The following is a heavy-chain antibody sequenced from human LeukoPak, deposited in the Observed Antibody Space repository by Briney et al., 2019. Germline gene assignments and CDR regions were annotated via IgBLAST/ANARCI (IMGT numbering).Heavy chain of an antibody. V-gene: IGHV3-7*05. J-gene: IGHJ5*02. CDR2: IKQDGSEK. CDR1: EFTFSSYW. Sequence: GGSLRLSCAASEFTFSSYWMSWVRQAPGKGLEWVANIKQDGSEKYYVDSVQGRFTISRDNAKNSLYLQMNSLRAEDTAVYYCARAWRYSSGWYDNWGQGTLVTVSS. D-gene: IGHD6-19*01. CDR3: ARAWRYSSGWYDN.